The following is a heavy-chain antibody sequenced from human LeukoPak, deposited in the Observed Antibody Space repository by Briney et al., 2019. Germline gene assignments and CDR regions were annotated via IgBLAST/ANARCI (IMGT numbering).Heavy chain of an antibody. CDR3: ATDAAYGYDRFDH. Sequence: GRSLRLSCGASGFTFSSFAMHWVRQAPGKGLEWVAVIAYDGSDKYYADSVKGRFTISRDNAKNSLYLQMNSVRVEDTAVYYCATDAAYGYDRFDHWGQGTQVTVSS. D-gene: IGHD2-15*01. CDR2: IAYDGSDK. V-gene: IGHV3-30*04. CDR1: GFTFSSFA. J-gene: IGHJ4*02.